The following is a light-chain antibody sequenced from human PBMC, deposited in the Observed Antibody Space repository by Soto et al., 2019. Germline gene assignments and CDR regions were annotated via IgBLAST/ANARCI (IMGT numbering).Light chain of an antibody. Sequence: DIQMTQSPSTLSASVGDRVTITCRASQSISSWLAWYQQKPGKAPKLLIYDASSLESGVPSRFSCSGSGTEFTLNIISLQPDGFATYYCQQYNSYPYTFGQGTKLEIK. CDR1: QSISSW. CDR3: QQYNSYPYT. V-gene: IGKV1-5*01. CDR2: DAS. J-gene: IGKJ2*01.